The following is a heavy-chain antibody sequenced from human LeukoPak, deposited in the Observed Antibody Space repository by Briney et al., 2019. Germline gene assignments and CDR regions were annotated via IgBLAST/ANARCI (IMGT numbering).Heavy chain of an antibody. V-gene: IGHV4-59*01. CDR2: IYYSGST. CDR3: ASSGYYGAFDI. Sequence: SETLSLTCTVSAGSISSYYWSWIRQPPGKGLEWIGYIYYSGSTNYNPSLKSRVTISVDTSKNQFSLKLSSVTAADTAVYYCASSGYYGAFDIWGQGTMVTVSS. J-gene: IGHJ3*02. D-gene: IGHD3-22*01. CDR1: AGSISSYY.